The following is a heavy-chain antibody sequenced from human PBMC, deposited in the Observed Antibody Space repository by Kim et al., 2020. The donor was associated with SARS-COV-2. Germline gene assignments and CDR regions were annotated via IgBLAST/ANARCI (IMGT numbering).Heavy chain of an antibody. CDR3: ATPRGPYGSGTDYYYYYGMDV. D-gene: IGHD3-10*01. J-gene: IGHJ6*02. Sequence: ASVKVSCKVSGYTLTELSMHWVRQAPGKGLEWMGGFDPEDGETIYAQKFQGRVTMTEDTSTDTAYMELSSLRSEDTAVYYCATPRGPYGSGTDYYYYYGMDVWGQGTTVTVSS. V-gene: IGHV1-24*01. CDR2: FDPEDGET. CDR1: GYTLTELS.